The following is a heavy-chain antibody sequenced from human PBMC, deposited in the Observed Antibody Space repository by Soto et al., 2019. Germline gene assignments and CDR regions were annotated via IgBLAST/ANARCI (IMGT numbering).Heavy chain of an antibody. Sequence: QVHLQESGPGLVKPSQTLSLTCTVSGGSISSDDSYWSWIRQPPGKGLEWIGYIHHSGNTYYNPSLKSRLTISIDTSKNQFSLKLRSVTAADTAVYYCATGADYDFWSGDDYWGQGTLVTVSS. CDR3: ATGADYDFWSGDDY. CDR2: IHHSGNT. V-gene: IGHV4-30-4*01. CDR1: GGSISSDDSY. D-gene: IGHD3-3*01. J-gene: IGHJ4*02.